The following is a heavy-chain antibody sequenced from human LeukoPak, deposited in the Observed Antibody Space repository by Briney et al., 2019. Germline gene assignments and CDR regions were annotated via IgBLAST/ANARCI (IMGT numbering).Heavy chain of an antibody. CDR2: ISAGGGST. CDR3: AKDPTHYRVWDYYETIGLSY. J-gene: IGHJ4*02. V-gene: IGHV3-23*01. D-gene: IGHD3-22*01. CDR1: GFTFSNYA. Sequence: PGGSLRLSCAASGFTFSNYAMSWVRQAPGKGLEWVSGISAGGGSTYYADSVKGRFTISRDNSKNTLNLQMNSLRAEDTAVYYCAKDPTHYRVWDYYETIGLSYWGQGTLVTVSS.